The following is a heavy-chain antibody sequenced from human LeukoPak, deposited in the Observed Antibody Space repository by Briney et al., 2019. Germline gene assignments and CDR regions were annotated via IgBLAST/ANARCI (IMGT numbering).Heavy chain of an antibody. Sequence: PGGSLRLSCAASGFIFSSYEMNWVRQAPGKGLEWVSYISSSGSTIYYADSVKGRFTISRDNAKNSLYLQMNSLRAEDTAVYYCARGMTGVFDYWGQGTLVTVSS. CDR2: ISSSGSTI. D-gene: IGHD3-9*01. CDR3: ARGMTGVFDY. J-gene: IGHJ4*02. CDR1: GFIFSSYE. V-gene: IGHV3-48*03.